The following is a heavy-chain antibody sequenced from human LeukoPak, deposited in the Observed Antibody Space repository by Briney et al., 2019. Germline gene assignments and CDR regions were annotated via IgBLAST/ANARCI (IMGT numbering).Heavy chain of an antibody. V-gene: IGHV1-69*04. D-gene: IGHD1-26*01. CDR2: IIPIFGIA. J-gene: IGHJ2*01. CDR1: GGTFSSYA. CDR3: ARDSGGDYRWWYFDL. Sequence: GASVKVSCKASGGTFSSYAISWVRQAPGQGLEWMGRIIPIFGIANYAQKFQGRVTITADKSTSTAYMELSCLRSEDTAVYYCARDSGGDYRWWYFDLWGRGTLVTVSS.